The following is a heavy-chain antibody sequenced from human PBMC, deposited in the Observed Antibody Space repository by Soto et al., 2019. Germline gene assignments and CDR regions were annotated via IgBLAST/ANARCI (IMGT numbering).Heavy chain of an antibody. Sequence: GGSLRLSCAASGFTFSSYWMSWVRQAPGKGLEWVANIKQDGSEKYYVDSVKGRFTISRDNAKNSLYLQMNSLRAEDTAVYYCARSPWGSQLDNWFDPWGQGTLVTVSS. CDR1: GFTFSSYW. V-gene: IGHV3-7*03. CDR2: IKQDGSEK. CDR3: ARSPWGSQLDNWFDP. D-gene: IGHD6-6*01. J-gene: IGHJ5*02.